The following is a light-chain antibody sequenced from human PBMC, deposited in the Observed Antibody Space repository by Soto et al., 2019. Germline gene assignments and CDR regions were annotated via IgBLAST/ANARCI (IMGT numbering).Light chain of an antibody. CDR2: TAS. Sequence: EIVLTQSPATLSVSPGETATLSCRASQSVSNYLAWYQHKPGQAPRLLIDTASSRATGIPARFTGSGSGTDFTLTISSLEPEDFAVYYCQQRSTWPPWTFGQGTKVDIK. J-gene: IGKJ1*01. CDR1: QSVSNY. CDR3: QQRSTWPPWT. V-gene: IGKV3-11*01.